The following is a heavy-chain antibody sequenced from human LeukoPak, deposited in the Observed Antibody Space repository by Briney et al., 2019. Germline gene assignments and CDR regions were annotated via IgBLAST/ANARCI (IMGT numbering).Heavy chain of an antibody. J-gene: IGHJ4*02. CDR1: GGSISSSSYY. CDR3: ARSYDSITLDY. CDR2: IYYSGST. Sequence: SETLSLTCTVSGGSISSSSYYWGWIRQPPGKGLEWIGSIYYSGSTYYNPSLKSRVTISVDTSKNQFSLKLSSVTAADTAVYYCARSYDSITLDYWGQGTLVTVSS. V-gene: IGHV4-39*07. D-gene: IGHD3-22*01.